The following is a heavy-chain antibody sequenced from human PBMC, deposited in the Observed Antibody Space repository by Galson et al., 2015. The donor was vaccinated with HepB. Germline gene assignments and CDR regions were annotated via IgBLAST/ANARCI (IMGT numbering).Heavy chain of an antibody. Sequence: CKASGFTFTTYGISWVRQAPGQGLEWMGWISAYNGNINYAQKLQGRVTMTTDTSTSTAYMELRSLRSDDTAVYYCARKRGIDNWYYDFWSAPDAFDIWGQGTVVTVSS. CDR2: ISAYNGNI. CDR3: ARKRGIDNWYYDFWSAPDAFDI. CDR1: GFTFTTYG. D-gene: IGHD3-3*01. V-gene: IGHV1-18*01. J-gene: IGHJ3*02.